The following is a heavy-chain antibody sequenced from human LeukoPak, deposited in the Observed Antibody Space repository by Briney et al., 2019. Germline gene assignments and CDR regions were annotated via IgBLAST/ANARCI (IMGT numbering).Heavy chain of an antibody. CDR1: GGSFSGYY. V-gene: IGHV4-59*01. CDR2: IYYSGST. CDR3: AREGDMATASDAFDI. Sequence: SETLSLTCAVYGGSFSGYYWSWIRQPPGKGLEWIGYIYYSGSTNYNPSLKSRVTISVDTSMNQFSLELTSVTAADTAVYYCAREGDMATASDAFDIWGQGTMVTVSS. D-gene: IGHD5-18*01. J-gene: IGHJ3*02.